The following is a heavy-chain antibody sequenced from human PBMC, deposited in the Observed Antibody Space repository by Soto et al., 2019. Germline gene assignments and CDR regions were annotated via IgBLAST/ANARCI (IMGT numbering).Heavy chain of an antibody. CDR2: IIPIFGTA. J-gene: IGHJ6*02. CDR3: ASISAGVGELLSPHYYYYYGMDV. CDR1: GGTFSSYA. V-gene: IGHV1-69*01. Sequence: QVQLVQSGAEVKKPGSSVKVSCKASGGTFSSYAISWVRQAPGQGLEWMGGIIPIFGTANYAQKFQGRVTITADECTSTAYMELSSLRSEDTAVYYCASISAGVGELLSPHYYYYYGMDVWGQGTTVTVSS. D-gene: IGHD3-10*01.